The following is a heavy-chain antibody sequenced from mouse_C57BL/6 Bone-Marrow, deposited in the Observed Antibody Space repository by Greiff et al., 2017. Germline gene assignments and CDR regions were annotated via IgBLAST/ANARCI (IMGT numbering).Heavy chain of an antibody. CDR2: IYPRSGNT. J-gene: IGHJ2*01. CDR3: ARESYYGSSSYYFGY. D-gene: IGHD1-1*01. CDR1: GYTFTSYG. V-gene: IGHV1-81*01. Sequence: QVQLQQSGAELARPGASVKLSCKASGYTFTSYGISWVKQRTGQGLEWIGEIYPRSGNTYYNEKFKGKATLTADKSSSTAYMELRSLTSEDSAVYFCARESYYGSSSYYFGYGGRGTTLTVSS.